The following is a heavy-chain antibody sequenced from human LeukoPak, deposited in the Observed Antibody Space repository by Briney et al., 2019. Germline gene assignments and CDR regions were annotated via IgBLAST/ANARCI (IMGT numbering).Heavy chain of an antibody. J-gene: IGHJ4*02. V-gene: IGHV1-2*02. CDR3: AIGFSGSYYGAFAY. CDR1: GYTFTGYY. Sequence: ASVKVSCKASGYTFTGYYMHWVRQAPGQGLEWMGWINPNSGGTNYAQKFQGRVTMTRDTSISTAYMELSRLRSDDTAVYYCAIGFSGSYYGAFAYWGQGTLVTVSS. CDR2: INPNSGGT. D-gene: IGHD1-26*01.